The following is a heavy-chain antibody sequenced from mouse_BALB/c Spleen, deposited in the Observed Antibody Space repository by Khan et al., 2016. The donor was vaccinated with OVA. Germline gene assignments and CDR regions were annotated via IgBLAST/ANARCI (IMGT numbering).Heavy chain of an antibody. J-gene: IGHJ4*01. D-gene: IGHD1-1*01. V-gene: IGHV1S41*01. Sequence: DLVKPGTSVKLSCKASGYTFTSYWINWIKQRPGQGLEWIGRIGPGSSNTYYNEMFKGKAALTVDTSSNTAYIQFSSLSSEDSAVYFGARENYYGRTYYAMDYWGQGTSVTVSS. CDR3: ARENYYGRTYYAMDY. CDR2: IGPGSSNT. CDR1: GYTFTSYW.